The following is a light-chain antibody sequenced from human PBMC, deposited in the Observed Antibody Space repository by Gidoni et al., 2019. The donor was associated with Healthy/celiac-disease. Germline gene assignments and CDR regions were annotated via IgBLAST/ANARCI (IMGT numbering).Light chain of an antibody. CDR2: GAS. CDR1: QRVSSSY. Sequence: EIVLTQSPGTLSLSPWERATLSCRASQRVSSSYLAWYQQKPGQAPRLLIYGASSRATGIPDRFSGSGSGTDFTLTISRLEPEDFAVYYCQQYGSSTYTFGQXTKLEIK. J-gene: IGKJ2*01. V-gene: IGKV3-20*01. CDR3: QQYGSSTYT.